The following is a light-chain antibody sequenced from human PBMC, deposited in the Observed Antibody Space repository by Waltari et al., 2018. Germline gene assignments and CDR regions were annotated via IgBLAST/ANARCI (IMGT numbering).Light chain of an antibody. Sequence: SYVLTQPPSVSVAPGETARITCGGNNIGTKSVHWYRQKPGQAPVLVISYDSDRPSGIPGRSSGANSGDTATLTISRVEAGDEADYYCQVWDANNEPGLFGTGTEVTV. CDR1: NIGTKS. J-gene: IGLJ1*01. CDR2: YDS. V-gene: IGLV3-21*01. CDR3: QVWDANNEPGL.